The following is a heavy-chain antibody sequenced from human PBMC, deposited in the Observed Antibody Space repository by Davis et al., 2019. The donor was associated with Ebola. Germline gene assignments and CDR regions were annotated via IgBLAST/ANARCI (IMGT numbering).Heavy chain of an antibody. CDR3: ARGEPAYCSSTSCPRFTDYYYGMDV. Sequence: SVKVSCKASGGTFSSYAISWVRQAPGQGLEWMGRIIPILGIANYAQKFQGRVTITADKSTSTAYMELSSLRSEDTAVYYCARGEPAYCSSTSCPRFTDYYYGMDVWGQGTTVTVSS. CDR2: IIPILGIA. D-gene: IGHD2-2*01. V-gene: IGHV1-69*04. CDR1: GGTFSSYA. J-gene: IGHJ6*02.